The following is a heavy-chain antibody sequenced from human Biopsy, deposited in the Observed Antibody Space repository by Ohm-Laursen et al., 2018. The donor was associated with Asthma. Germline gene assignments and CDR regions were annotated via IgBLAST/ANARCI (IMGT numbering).Heavy chain of an antibody. CDR2: VHTGNGDT. Sequence: ASVKASCKASGYNCISFAIHWVRQAPGQRLEWMGWVHTGNGDTKYSQKFQGRVTITRDTSASTAYMELRSLRSEDTATYYCARTYYDFLTGQVKDVFGVWGQGTMVTVSS. CDR3: ARTYYDFLTGQVKDVFGV. J-gene: IGHJ3*01. CDR1: GYNCISFA. V-gene: IGHV1-3*04. D-gene: IGHD3-9*01.